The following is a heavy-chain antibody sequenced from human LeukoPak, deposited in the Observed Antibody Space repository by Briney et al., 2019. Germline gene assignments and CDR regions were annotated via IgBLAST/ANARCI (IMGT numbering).Heavy chain of an antibody. CDR2: IDKREKGYATAT. CDR3: PRDSGTYNWFAP. D-gene: IGHD1-26*01. Sequence: PGVSLRLSCAASGFTLRGLAIHGVRQSSGKWGEGVVQIDKREKGYATATASAASVKGRSPISRADSINTAYMQMKSLKTEDTALYSCPRDSGTYNWFAPWGQGTLVTVSS. J-gene: IGHJ5*02. V-gene: IGHV3-73*01. CDR1: GFTLRGLA.